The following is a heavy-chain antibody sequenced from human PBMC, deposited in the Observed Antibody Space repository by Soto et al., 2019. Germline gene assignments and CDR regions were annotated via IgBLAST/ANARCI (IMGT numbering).Heavy chain of an antibody. D-gene: IGHD3-16*01. CDR1: GYTFTNYG. CDR3: SREGLLGGTLFAFDI. Sequence: QVQLVQSGAEVKKPGASVKVSCQASGYTFTNYGVGWVRQAPGQGLEWMGWISAHNGNTDYLQSLQGRLTLTTDTSQSTAYMELKSLRSDDMAVYFFSREGLLGGTLFAFDIWGQGTLVTVSS. V-gene: IGHV1-18*03. CDR2: ISAHNGNT. J-gene: IGHJ3*02.